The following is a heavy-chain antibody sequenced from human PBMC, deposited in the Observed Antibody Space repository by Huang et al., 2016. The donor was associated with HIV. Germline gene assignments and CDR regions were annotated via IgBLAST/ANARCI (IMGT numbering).Heavy chain of an antibody. CDR2: VSNDGNEK. J-gene: IGHJ6*03. CDR3: LPAGHVSHYYYMDV. Sequence: QGQLVESGGGVVQPGRSLRLSCAASGFSFTSYDMQWVRQVPGKGLEWVSCVSNDGNEKYYADSVKGRFTISRDNFKNTLYLQMNSLRTGDTAVYFCLPAGHVSHYYYMDVWGKGTTVIVSS. V-gene: IGHV3-30*03. CDR1: GFSFTSYD.